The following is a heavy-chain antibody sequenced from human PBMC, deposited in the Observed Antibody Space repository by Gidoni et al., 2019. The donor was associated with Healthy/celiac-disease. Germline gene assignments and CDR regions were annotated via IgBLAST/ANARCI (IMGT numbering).Heavy chain of an antibody. CDR1: GFTFSSYG. CDR3: AKPYYDFWSGYYTSYYYYYGMDV. Sequence: QVQLVASGGGVVQPGRSLRLSCAASGFTFSSYGMHWVRQAPGKGLEWVAVISYDGSNKYYADSVKGRFTISRDNSKNTLYLQMNSLRAEDTAVYYCAKPYYDFWSGYYTSYYYYYGMDVWGQGTTVTVSS. V-gene: IGHV3-30*18. D-gene: IGHD3-3*01. J-gene: IGHJ6*02. CDR2: ISYDGSNK.